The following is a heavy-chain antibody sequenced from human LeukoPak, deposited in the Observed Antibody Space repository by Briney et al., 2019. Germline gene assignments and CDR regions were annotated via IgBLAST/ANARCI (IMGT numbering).Heavy chain of an antibody. CDR1: GYTFTNYG. CDR3: ARDRFLWGLGNWFDL. D-gene: IGHD3-3*01. CDR2: VSTSNPHT. Sequence: ASVKASCKTSGYTFTNYGISWVRQAPGQGLEWMGWVSTSNPHTNYAPKFRGRVIMTIDTSTTTAYLEMRSLTSDDTAVYYCARDRFLWGLGNWFDLWGQGTLVTVTS. J-gene: IGHJ5*02. V-gene: IGHV1-18*01.